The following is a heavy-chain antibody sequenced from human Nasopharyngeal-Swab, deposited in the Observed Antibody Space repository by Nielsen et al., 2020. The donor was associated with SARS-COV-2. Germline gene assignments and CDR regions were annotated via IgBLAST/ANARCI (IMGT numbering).Heavy chain of an antibody. CDR3: WRARNYVVVVAASQDNYYYYGMDV. Sequence: GESLKISCAASGFTFSSYSMNWVRQAPGKGLEWVSSISSSGYIYYADSVMGRFTIARDNAKNSLYLQMNSLRAEDTTVYYCWRARNYVVVVAASQDNYYYYGMDVWGQGTTVTVSS. D-gene: IGHD2-15*01. J-gene: IGHJ6*02. V-gene: IGHV3-21*01. CDR1: GFTFSSYS. CDR2: ISSSGYI.